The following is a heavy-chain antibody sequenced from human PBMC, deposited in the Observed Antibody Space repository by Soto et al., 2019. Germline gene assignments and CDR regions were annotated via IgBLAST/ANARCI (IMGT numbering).Heavy chain of an antibody. D-gene: IGHD3-9*01. CDR3: ARGALRYFDWAY. Sequence: RASVKVSCKASGYTFTSYAMHWVRQAPGQRLEWMGWINAGNGNTKYSQKFQGRVTITRDTSASTAYMELSSLRSEDTAVYYCARGALRYFDWAYWGQGTLATVSS. J-gene: IGHJ4*02. V-gene: IGHV1-3*01. CDR1: GYTFTSYA. CDR2: INAGNGNT.